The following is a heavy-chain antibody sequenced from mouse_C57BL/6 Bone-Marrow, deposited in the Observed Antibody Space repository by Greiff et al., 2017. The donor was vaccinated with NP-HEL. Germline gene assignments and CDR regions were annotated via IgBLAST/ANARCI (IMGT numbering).Heavy chain of an antibody. J-gene: IGHJ2*01. CDR2: IHPNSGST. Sequence: QVQLQHPGAELVKPGASVKLSCKASGYTFTSYWMHWVKQRPGQGLEWIGMIHPNSGSTNYNEKFKSKATLTVDKSSSTAYMQLSSLTSEDSAVYYCARERAYYPYFDYWGQGTTLTVSS. CDR1: GYTFTSYW. D-gene: IGHD1-1*02. V-gene: IGHV1-64*01. CDR3: ARERAYYPYFDY.